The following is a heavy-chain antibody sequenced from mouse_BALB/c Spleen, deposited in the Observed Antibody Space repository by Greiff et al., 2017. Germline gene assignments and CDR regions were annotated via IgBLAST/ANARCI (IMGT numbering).Heavy chain of an antibody. D-gene: IGHD1-1*01. V-gene: IGHV5-9*03. Sequence: EVMLVESGGGLVKPGGSLKLSCAASGFTFSSYTMSWVRQTPEKRLEWVATISSGGGNTYYPDSVKGRFTISRDNAKNNLYLQMSSLRSEDTALYYCASLYYYGSYYYAMDDWGQGTSVTVSS. CDR2: ISSGGGNT. J-gene: IGHJ4*01. CDR3: ASLYYYGSYYYAMDD. CDR1: GFTFSSYT.